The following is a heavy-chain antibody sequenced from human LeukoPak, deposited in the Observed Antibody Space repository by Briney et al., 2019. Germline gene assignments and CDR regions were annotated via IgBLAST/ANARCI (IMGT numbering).Heavy chain of an antibody. D-gene: IGHD3-9*01. CDR2: IIPIFGTA. V-gene: IGHV1-69*06. J-gene: IGHJ4*02. CDR1: GGTFSSYA. CDR3: ARTYYDILTGYPAYFDY. Sequence: ASVKVSCKASGGTFSSYAISWVRQAPGQGPEWMGGIIPIFGTANYAQKFQGRVTITADKSTSTAYMELSSLRSEDTAVYYCARTYYDILTGYPAYFDYWGQGTLVTVSS.